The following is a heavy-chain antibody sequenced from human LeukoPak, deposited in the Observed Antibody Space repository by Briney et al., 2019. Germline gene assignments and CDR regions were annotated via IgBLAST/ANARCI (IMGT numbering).Heavy chain of an antibody. D-gene: IGHD6-6*01. CDR3: ARAAARLSGCDY. CDR1: GGSISSGGYY. V-gene: IGHV4-31*03. CDR2: IYYSGST. Sequence: RSSETLSLTCTVSGGSISSGGYYWSWIRQHPGKGLEWIGYIYYSGSTYYNPSLKSRVTISVDTSKNQFSLKLSSVTAADTAMYYCARAAARLSGCDYWGQGTLVTVSS. J-gene: IGHJ4*02.